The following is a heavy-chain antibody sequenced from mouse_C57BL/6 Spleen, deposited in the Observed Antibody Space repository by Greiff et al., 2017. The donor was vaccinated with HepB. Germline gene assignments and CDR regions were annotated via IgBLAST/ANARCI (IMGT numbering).Heavy chain of an antibody. CDR3: TRAYYSNPLFAY. CDR1: GYTFTSYW. D-gene: IGHD2-5*01. J-gene: IGHJ3*01. CDR2: IYPGNSDT. Sequence: EVQLQQSGTVLARPGASVKMSCKTSGYTFTSYWMHWVKQRPGQGLEWIGAIYPGNSDTSYNQKFKGKAKLTAVTSASTAYMELSSLTNEDSAVYYCTRAYYSNPLFAYWGQGTLVTVSA. V-gene: IGHV1-5*01.